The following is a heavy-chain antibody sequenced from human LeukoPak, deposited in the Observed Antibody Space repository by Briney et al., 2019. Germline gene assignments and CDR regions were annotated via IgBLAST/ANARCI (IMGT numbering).Heavy chain of an antibody. J-gene: IGHJ6*03. V-gene: IGHV1-69*06. CDR1: GGTFSSYA. CDR3: ARILGGGSVYSSSWYHYYYYYMDV. CDR2: IIPIFGTA. D-gene: IGHD6-13*01. Sequence: PGASVKVSCKASGGTFSSYAISWVRQAPGQGLEWMRGIIPIFGTANYAQKFQGRVTITADKSTSTAHLELGSLRSEDTAVDYCARILGGGSVYSSSWYHYYYYYMDVWGKGTTVTVSS.